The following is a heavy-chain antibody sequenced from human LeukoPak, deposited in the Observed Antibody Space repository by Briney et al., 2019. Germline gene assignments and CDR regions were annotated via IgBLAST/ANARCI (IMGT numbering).Heavy chain of an antibody. J-gene: IGHJ4*02. D-gene: IGHD3-22*01. CDR1: GDSISSYY. V-gene: IGHV4-59*01. CDR2: IYYSGST. CDR3: AREAYYDSSGYYTS. Sequence: SETLSLTCTVSGDSISSYYWSWIRQPPGKGLEWIGYIYYSGSTNYNPSLKSRVTISVDTSKNQFSLKLSSVTAADTAVYHCAREAYYDSSGYYTSWGQGTLVTVSS.